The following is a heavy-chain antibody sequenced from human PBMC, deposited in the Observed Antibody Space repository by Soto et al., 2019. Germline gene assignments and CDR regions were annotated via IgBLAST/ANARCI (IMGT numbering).Heavy chain of an antibody. V-gene: IGHV1-69*13. D-gene: IGHD3-3*01. J-gene: IGHJ4*02. CDR1: GGTFSSYA. CDR3: ARIRDGVVTVFDY. Sequence: SSVKVSCKASGGTFSSYAISWVRQAPGQGLEWMGGIIPIFGTANYAQKFQGRVTITADESTSTAYMELSSLRSEDTAVYYCARIRDGVVTVFDYWGQGTLGIVSS. CDR2: IIPIFGTA.